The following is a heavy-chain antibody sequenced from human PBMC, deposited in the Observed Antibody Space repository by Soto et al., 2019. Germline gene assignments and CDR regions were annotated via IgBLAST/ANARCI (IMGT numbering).Heavy chain of an antibody. CDR3: AHRPSIAGVPVTRCIPDYHFDY. Sequence: QITLKESGPTLVKPTQTLTLTCTFSGFSLNTSGVGVVWIRQPPGTALEWLALIYWDDDQRSSPSLKSRLPSTKDTSKKQGGLTMTTMEPVDTATYYCAHRPSIAGVPVTRCIPDYHFDYWCQGILVTVSS. V-gene: IGHV2-5*02. D-gene: IGHD2-21*01. J-gene: IGHJ4*02. CDR2: IYWDDDQ. CDR1: GFSLNTSGVG.